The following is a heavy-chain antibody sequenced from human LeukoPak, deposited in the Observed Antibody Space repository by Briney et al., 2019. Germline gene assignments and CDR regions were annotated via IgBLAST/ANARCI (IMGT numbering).Heavy chain of an antibody. CDR3: ATGRVYASFDY. V-gene: IGHV1-8*01. Sequence: ASVKVSCKASGYTFTSYDINWVRQATGQGLEWMGWMNPNSGNTGYAQKFQGRVTMTEDTSTDTAYMELSSLRSEDTAVYYCATGRVYASFDYWGQGTLVTVSS. CDR1: GYTFTSYD. J-gene: IGHJ4*02. D-gene: IGHD2-8*01. CDR2: MNPNSGNT.